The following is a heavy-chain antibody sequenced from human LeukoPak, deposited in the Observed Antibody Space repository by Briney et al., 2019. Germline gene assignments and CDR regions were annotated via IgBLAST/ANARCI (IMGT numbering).Heavy chain of an antibody. CDR3: ARWAAASDDDYYYMDV. V-gene: IGHV4-59*11. J-gene: IGHJ6*03. D-gene: IGHD2-2*01. Sequence: SETLSLTCTVSGGSISSHYWSWIRQPPGKGLEWIGYIYHSGSTNYNPSLKSRVTIPVDTSKNQFFLRLSSVTAADTAVYYCARWAAASDDDYYYMDVWGKGTTVTVSS. CDR2: IYHSGST. CDR1: GGSISSHY.